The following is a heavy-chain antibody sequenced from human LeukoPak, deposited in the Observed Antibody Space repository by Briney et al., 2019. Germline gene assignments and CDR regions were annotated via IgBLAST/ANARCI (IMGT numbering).Heavy chain of an antibody. Sequence: SETLSLTCTVSGGSISSYYWSWIRQPPGKGLEWIGYIYYSGSTNYNPSLKSRVTISVDTSKNQFSLKLRSVTAADTAVYYCARGHRNTAAGDYWGQGTLVTVSS. CDR1: GGSISSYY. V-gene: IGHV4-59*01. CDR2: IYYSGST. D-gene: IGHD6-13*01. CDR3: ARGHRNTAAGDY. J-gene: IGHJ4*02.